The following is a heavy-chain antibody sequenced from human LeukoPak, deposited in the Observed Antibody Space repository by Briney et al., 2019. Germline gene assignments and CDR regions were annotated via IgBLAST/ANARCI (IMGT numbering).Heavy chain of an antibody. D-gene: IGHD6-19*01. CDR2: IYYSGST. Sequence: SETLSLTCTVSGGSISSSSYYWGWIRQPPGKGLEWIGSIYYSGSTYYNPSLKSRVTISVDTSKNQFSLKLSSVTAADTAVYYCARDRSVAAEGGWFDPWGHGTLVTVSS. CDR3: ARDRSVAAEGGWFDP. J-gene: IGHJ5*02. CDR1: GGSISSSSYY. V-gene: IGHV4-39*07.